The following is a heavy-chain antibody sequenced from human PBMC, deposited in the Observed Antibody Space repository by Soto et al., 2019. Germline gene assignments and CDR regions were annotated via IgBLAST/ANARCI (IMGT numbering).Heavy chain of an antibody. J-gene: IGHJ4*02. V-gene: IGHV3-23*01. CDR1: GFSFMNYA. CDR2: ISGSGGNT. CDR3: AKPESSISGGNGPDF. D-gene: IGHD6-6*01. Sequence: EVQLLESGGGLAHPGGSLRLSCAASGFSFMNYALSWVRQAPGKGREWVSIISGSGGNTYYADSVKGRFTISRDNSKNTLYLHMNSLRAEDTAVYYCAKPESSISGGNGPDFWGQGTRCTVSS.